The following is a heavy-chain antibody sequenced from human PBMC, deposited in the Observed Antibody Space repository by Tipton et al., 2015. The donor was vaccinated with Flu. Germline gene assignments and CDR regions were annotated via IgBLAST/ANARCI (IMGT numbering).Heavy chain of an antibody. V-gene: IGHV3-74*01. CDR2: INSDGSST. CDR3: ARDHPPSITVLGEITDYFGMDV. J-gene: IGHJ6*02. Sequence: SLRLSCAASGFTFSTYWMHWVRQAPGKGLVWVSRINSDGSSTSYADSVKGRLTISRDNAKNTLYLQLNSLRAEDTAVYYCARDHPPSITVLGEITDYFGMDVWGQGTTVTVSS. D-gene: IGHD3-3*01. CDR1: GFTFSTYW.